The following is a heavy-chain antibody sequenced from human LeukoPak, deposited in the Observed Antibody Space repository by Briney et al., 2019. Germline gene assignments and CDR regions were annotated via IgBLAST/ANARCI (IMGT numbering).Heavy chain of an antibody. CDR3: ARGKREAAAGTRFDY. V-gene: IGHV1-69*01. CDR1: GGTYSSYA. Sequence: ASVKVSCKASGGTYSSYAISWVRQAPGQGLEWMGGIIPIFGTANYAQKFQGRVTITADESASTAYMELSSLRPEDTAVYYCARGKREAAAGTRFDYWGQGTLVTVSS. D-gene: IGHD6-13*01. CDR2: IIPIFGTA. J-gene: IGHJ4*02.